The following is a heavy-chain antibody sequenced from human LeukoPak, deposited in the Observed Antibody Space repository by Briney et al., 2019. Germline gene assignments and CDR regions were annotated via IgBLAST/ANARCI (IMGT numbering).Heavy chain of an antibody. CDR2: IYYSGST. V-gene: IGHV4-39*01. CDR3: ARALFDYYYYYMDV. J-gene: IGHJ6*03. D-gene: IGHD3-3*01. CDR1: GGSISRSSYY. Sequence: SETLSLTCTVSGGSISRSSYYWGWIRQPPGKGLEWIGSIYYSGSTYYNPSLKSRVTISVDTSKNQFSLKLSSVTAADTAVYYCARALFDYYYYYMDVWGKGTTVTVSS.